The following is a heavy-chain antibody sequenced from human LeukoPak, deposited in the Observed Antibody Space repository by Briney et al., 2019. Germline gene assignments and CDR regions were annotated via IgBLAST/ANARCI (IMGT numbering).Heavy chain of an antibody. CDR3: APVDGYCSGGSCSC. CDR2: ISGSGGST. CDR1: GFTFSSYA. D-gene: IGHD2-15*01. J-gene: IGHJ4*02. V-gene: IGHV3-23*01. Sequence: GGSLRLSCAASGFTFSSYAMSWVRQAPGKGLEWVSAISGSGGSTYYADSVKGRFTISRDNSKNTLYLQMNSLRAEDTAVYYCAPVDGYCSGGSCSCWGQGTLVTVSS.